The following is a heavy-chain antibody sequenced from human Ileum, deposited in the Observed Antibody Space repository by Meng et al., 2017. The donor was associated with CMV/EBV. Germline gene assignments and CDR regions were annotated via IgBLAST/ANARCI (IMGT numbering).Heavy chain of an antibody. V-gene: IGHV3-53*01. J-gene: IGHJ6*02. CDR2: IYSGGST. CDR1: GFTASSNY. CDR3: ARDSGEYSSSSVYYYYGMDV. D-gene: IGHD6-6*01. Sequence: GGSLRLSCAASGFTASSNYMSWVRQAPGKGLEWVSVIYSGGSTYYADSVKGRFTIPRDNSKNTLYLQMNSLRAEDTAVYYCARDSGEYSSSSVYYYYGMDVWGQGTTVTVSS.